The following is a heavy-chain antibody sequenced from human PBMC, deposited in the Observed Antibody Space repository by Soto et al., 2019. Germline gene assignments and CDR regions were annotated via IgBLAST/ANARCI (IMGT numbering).Heavy chain of an antibody. Sequence: HHGGSLRLSCVASEFSLNTYGIYWDRQAPGKGLQWVAQILYDGSKKHYADSVRGRFTITRDNSKNTVYLQMDSLRVDDTAMYYCVRDLALMADYWGQGTLVTVSS. CDR1: EFSLNTYG. V-gene: IGHV3-30*03. D-gene: IGHD3-16*01. J-gene: IGHJ4*02. CDR3: VRDLALMADY. CDR2: ILYDGSKK.